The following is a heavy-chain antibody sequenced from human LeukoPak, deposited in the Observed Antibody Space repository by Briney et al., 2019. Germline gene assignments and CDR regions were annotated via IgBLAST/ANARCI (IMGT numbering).Heavy chain of an antibody. D-gene: IGHD2-21*02. V-gene: IGHV3-15*01. J-gene: IGHJ5*02. CDR3: TTMAYCGGDCYP. Sequence: PGGSLRLSCAASGFTCSNAWMSWVRHAPGKGLKWVGRIKSKTDGGTTEYAAPVKGRSTISRDDSKNTLYLQMNSLKTEDTAAYYCTTMAYCGGDCYPWGQGTLVTVSS. CDR2: IKSKTDGGTT. CDR1: GFTCSNAW.